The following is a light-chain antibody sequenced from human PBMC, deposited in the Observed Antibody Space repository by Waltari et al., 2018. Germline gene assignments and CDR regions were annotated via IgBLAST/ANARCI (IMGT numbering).Light chain of an antibody. V-gene: IGLV2-8*01. J-gene: IGLJ2*01. CDR1: SSDVGGFGY. CDR2: EVS. CDR3: SSFAGSSQML. Sequence: QSALTQPPSASGSPGQSVTIPCTGTSSDVGGFGYFPWYQQHPGKVPRLMIYEVSKRPSGVPDRFSGSKSGNTASLTVSGLQVEDEADYYCSSFAGSSQMLFGGGTKLTVL.